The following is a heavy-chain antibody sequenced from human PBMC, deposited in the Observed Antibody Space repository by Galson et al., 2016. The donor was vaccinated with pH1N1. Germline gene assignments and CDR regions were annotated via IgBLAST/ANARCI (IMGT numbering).Heavy chain of an antibody. D-gene: IGHD1-26*01. CDR2: INPNSGGT. J-gene: IGHJ3*02. Sequence: SVKVSCKASGYTFTGYYMHWVRQAPGQGLEWMGRINPNSGGTNYAQKFQGRVTMTRDTPISTAYMELSRLRSDDTAVYYCARVYSRGGTYYPDAFDIWGQGTMVTVSS. V-gene: IGHV1-2*06. CDR1: GYTFTGYY. CDR3: ARVYSRGGTYYPDAFDI.